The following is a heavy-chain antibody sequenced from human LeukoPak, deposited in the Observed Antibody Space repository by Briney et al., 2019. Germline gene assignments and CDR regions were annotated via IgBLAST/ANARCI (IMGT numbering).Heavy chain of an antibody. CDR2: IYVSGST. J-gene: IGHJ4*02. D-gene: IGHD3-10*01. V-gene: IGHV4-4*07. CDR1: GGSISSFY. Sequence: SETLPLTCTVSGGSISSFYWSWIRQTAGKGLEWIGRIYVSGSTNYNPSLQSRVTMSVDTSKKQISLKMRSVTAADTAVYYCARAMVRGNHWFDNWGQGTLVTVSS. CDR3: ARAMVRGNHWFDN.